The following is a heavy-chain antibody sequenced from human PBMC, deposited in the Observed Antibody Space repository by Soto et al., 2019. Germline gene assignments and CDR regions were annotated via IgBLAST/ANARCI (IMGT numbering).Heavy chain of an antibody. J-gene: IGHJ4*02. CDR3: TIGDNFGWLTAPYYFDY. D-gene: IGHD3-9*01. CDR1: GYTFTGYY. V-gene: IGHV1-2*04. CDR2: INPNSGGT. Sequence: ASVKVSCKASGYTFTGYYMHWVRQAPGLGLEWMGWINPNSGGTNYAQKFQGWVTMTRDTSISTAYMELSRLRSDDTAVYYCTIGDNFGWLTAPYYFDYSGQGSLVTVSS.